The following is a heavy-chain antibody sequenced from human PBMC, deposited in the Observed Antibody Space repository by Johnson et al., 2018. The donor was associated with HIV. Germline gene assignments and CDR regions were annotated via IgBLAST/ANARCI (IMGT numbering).Heavy chain of an antibody. CDR2: IRYDGSNN. V-gene: IGHV3-30*02. Sequence: QVQLVESGGGVVQPGGSLRLSCAASGFTFSSYAMHWVRQAPGKGLEWVAFIRYDGSNNYYADSVKGRFTISRDNSKNTLYLQMNSLRTEDTAVYYCARGLLWFGELLEAFDIWGQGTMVTVSS. J-gene: IGHJ3*02. CDR1: GFTFSSYA. CDR3: ARGLLWFGELLEAFDI. D-gene: IGHD3-10*01.